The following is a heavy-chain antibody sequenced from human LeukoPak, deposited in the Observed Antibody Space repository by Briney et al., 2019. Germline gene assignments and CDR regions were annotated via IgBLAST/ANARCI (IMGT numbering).Heavy chain of an antibody. Sequence: SETLSLTCTVSGGSISNYYWSWLRQPPGKGLEWIGYIYYTGSTNSNPSLKSRVTVSVDTSMNQFSLKLSSMTAADTAVYYCARLDRSGYEMGGTWFDPWGQGTLVTVSS. D-gene: IGHD3-22*01. CDR1: GGSISNYY. V-gene: IGHV4-59*08. CDR2: IYYTGST. CDR3: ARLDRSGYEMGGTWFDP. J-gene: IGHJ5*02.